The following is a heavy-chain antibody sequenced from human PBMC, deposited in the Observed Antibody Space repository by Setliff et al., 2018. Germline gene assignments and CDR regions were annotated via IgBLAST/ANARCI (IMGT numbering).Heavy chain of an antibody. CDR2: IHFSGTT. Sequence: LSLTCTVSDGSSSSHYWSWIRQPPGKGLEWIGYIHFSGTTNYNPSLKSRVTLSLDTSKNQFSLELSSVTAADTAMYYCARENGYCSGGACYFMFDYWGQGALVTVSS. V-gene: IGHV4-59*11. CDR1: DGSSSSHY. CDR3: ARENGYCSGGACYFMFDY. D-gene: IGHD2-15*01. J-gene: IGHJ4*02.